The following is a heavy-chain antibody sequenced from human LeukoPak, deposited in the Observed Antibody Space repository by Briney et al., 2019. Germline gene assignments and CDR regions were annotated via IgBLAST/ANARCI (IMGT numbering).Heavy chain of an antibody. CDR3: ARWGYCSSTSCRGGFQH. D-gene: IGHD2-2*01. CDR2: IKQDGSEK. Sequence: PGGSLRLSCAASGFTFSSYWMSWVRQAPGKGLEWVANIKQDGSEKYYVDSVKGGFTISRDNAKNSLCLQMNSLRAEDTAVYYCARWGYCSSTSCRGGFQHWGQGTLVTVSS. V-gene: IGHV3-7*01. J-gene: IGHJ1*01. CDR1: GFTFSSYW.